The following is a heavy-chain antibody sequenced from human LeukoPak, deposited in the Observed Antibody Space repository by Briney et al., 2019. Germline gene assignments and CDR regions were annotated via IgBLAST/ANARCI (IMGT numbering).Heavy chain of an antibody. J-gene: IGHJ4*02. CDR2: INSDGSSR. CDR1: GFTFSNYW. D-gene: IGHD6-13*01. Sequence: GGSLRLSCAASGFTFSNYWMHWVRQAPGKGLVWVSRINSDGSSRNYADSVKGRFTISRDNAKNTVYLQMNSLRAEDTAEYYCASASSHRIAAGGDYWGQGTLVTVSS. CDR3: ASASSHRIAAGGDY. V-gene: IGHV3-74*01.